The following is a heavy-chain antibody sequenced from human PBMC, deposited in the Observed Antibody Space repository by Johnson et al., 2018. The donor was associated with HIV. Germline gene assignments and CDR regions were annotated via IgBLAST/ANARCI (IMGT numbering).Heavy chain of an antibody. CDR1: GFTFSSYA. V-gene: IGHV3-30*14. Sequence: QVQLVESGGGVVQPGRSLRLSCAASGFTFSSYAMHWVRQAPGKGLEWVAVISYDGSNKYYADSVKGRFTISRDNSKNTLYLQMNSLRAGDTAVYYCARARCSSTSCYDAFDIWGQGTMVTVSS. CDR2: ISYDGSNK. D-gene: IGHD2-2*01. J-gene: IGHJ3*02. CDR3: ARARCSSTSCYDAFDI.